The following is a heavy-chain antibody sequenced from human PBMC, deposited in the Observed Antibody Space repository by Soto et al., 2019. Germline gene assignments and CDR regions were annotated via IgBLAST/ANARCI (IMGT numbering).Heavy chain of an antibody. Sequence: SVKVSCKASGGTFSSYAISWVRQAPGQGLEWMGGTIPIFGTANYAQKFQGRVTITADESTSTAYMELSSLRSEDTAVYYCARDHLWFGEPLGAFDIWGQGTMVTVSS. J-gene: IGHJ3*02. CDR3: ARDHLWFGEPLGAFDI. CDR1: GGTFSSYA. D-gene: IGHD3-10*01. V-gene: IGHV1-69*13. CDR2: TIPIFGTA.